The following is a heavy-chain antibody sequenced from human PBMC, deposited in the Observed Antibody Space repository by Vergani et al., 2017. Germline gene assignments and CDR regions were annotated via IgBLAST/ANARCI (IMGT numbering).Heavy chain of an antibody. CDR2: IYTSGAT. CDR3: ASDGGEYDKDALDV. D-gene: IGHD2-21*01. V-gene: IGHV4-61*02. Sequence: QVQLQESGPGLVKPSQTLSLICTVSGVSFSTGGQSWTWLRQSAGKGLEWIGRIYTSGATHYNPSLRRRAIMSVDAAKKQFSLKLTSVTASDTALYYCASDGGEYDKDALDVWRQGTKVTVTS. CDR1: GVSFSTGGQS. J-gene: IGHJ3*01.